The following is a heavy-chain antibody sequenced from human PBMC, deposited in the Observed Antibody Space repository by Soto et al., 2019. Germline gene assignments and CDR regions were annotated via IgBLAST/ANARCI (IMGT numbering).Heavy chain of an antibody. CDR3: ARAGEAMIVVN. J-gene: IGHJ4*02. CDR1: GGSISSSSYY. D-gene: IGHD3-22*01. CDR2: IYYSGST. Sequence: SETLSLTCTVSGGSISSSSYYWGWIRQPPGKGLEWIGSIYYSGSTYYNPSLKSRVTISVDTSKNQFSLKLSSVTAADTAVYYCARAGEAMIVVNWGQGTLVTVSS. V-gene: IGHV4-39*01.